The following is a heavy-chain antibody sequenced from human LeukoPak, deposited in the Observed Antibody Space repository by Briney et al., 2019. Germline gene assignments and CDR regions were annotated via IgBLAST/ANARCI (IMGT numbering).Heavy chain of an antibody. CDR1: GYTFTSYG. CDR3: AGAVADHYYYYMDV. J-gene: IGHJ6*03. V-gene: IGHV1-18*01. D-gene: IGHD6-19*01. Sequence: GASVKVSCKASGYTFTSYGISWVRQAPGQGLEWMGWISAYNGNTNYAQKLQGRVTMTTDTSTSTAYMELRSLRSDDTAVYYCAGAVADHYYYYMDVWGKGTTVTVSS. CDR2: ISAYNGNT.